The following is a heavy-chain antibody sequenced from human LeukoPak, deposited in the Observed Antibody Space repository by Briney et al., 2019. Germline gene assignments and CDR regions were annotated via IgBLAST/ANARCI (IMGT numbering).Heavy chain of an antibody. Sequence: GVSLRLSCVASGFSFTNYAMTWVRQAPGEGLEWVSAIRGSGDRTSYADSMKGRFTISRDKSKNTLYLQMNSLRAEDTAVYYCARDDAVDGGYLDYWGQGALVTVSS. CDR3: ARDDAVDGGYLDY. CDR1: GFSFTNYA. CDR2: IRGSGDRT. J-gene: IGHJ4*02. V-gene: IGHV3-23*01. D-gene: IGHD6-19*01.